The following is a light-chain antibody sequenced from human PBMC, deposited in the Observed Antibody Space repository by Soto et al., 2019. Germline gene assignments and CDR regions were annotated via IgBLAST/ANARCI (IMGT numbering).Light chain of an antibody. CDR2: VGS. CDR1: SSDVGSYNL. V-gene: IGLV2-23*01. Sequence: QSALTQPASVSGSPGQSITISCTGTSSDVGSYNLVSWYQQHPGKAPKLMIYVGSKRPSGVSNRFSGSKSGNTASLTISGLQAEDEADYYCCSYAGSSTHAVFGGGTQLTVL. CDR3: CSYAGSSTHAV. J-gene: IGLJ7*01.